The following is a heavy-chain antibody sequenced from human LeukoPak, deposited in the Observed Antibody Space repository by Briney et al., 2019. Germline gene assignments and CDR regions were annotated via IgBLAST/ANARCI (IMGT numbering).Heavy chain of an antibody. V-gene: IGHV4-59*01. CDR3: ARATATVAGV. CDR2: IHFSGST. J-gene: IGHJ4*02. Sequence: SETLSLTCTVSGGSISSYYWSWIRQPPGKGLEWIGYIHFSGSTNYNPSLKSRVTVSVDTSKNQFSLKLSSVTAADTAVYYCARATATVAGVWGQGTLVTVSS. D-gene: IGHD4-23*01. CDR1: GGSISSYY.